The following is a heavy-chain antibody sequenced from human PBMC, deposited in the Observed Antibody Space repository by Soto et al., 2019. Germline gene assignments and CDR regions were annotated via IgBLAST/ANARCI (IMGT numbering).Heavy chain of an antibody. D-gene: IGHD3-3*01. Sequence: ASVKVSCKASGYTFTSYDINWVRQATGQGLEWMGWMNPNSGNTGYAQKFQGRVTMTRNTSISTAYMELSSLRSEDTAVYYCARSPHYDFWSGTYYYYYYMDVWGKGTTVTVSS. CDR1: GYTFTSYD. J-gene: IGHJ6*03. CDR2: MNPNSGNT. CDR3: ARSPHYDFWSGTYYYYYYMDV. V-gene: IGHV1-8*01.